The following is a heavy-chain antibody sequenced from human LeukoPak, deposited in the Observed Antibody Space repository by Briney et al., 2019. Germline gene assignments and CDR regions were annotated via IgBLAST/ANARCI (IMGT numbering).Heavy chain of an antibody. J-gene: IGHJ4*02. CDR2: ISSSSSYI. Sequence: MAGGSLRLSCAASGFTFSSYSMNWVRQAPVKELEWVSSISSSSSYIYYADSVKGRFTISRDNAKNSLYLQMNSLRAEDTAVYYCARGSTYYYGSGSYFNRSEAPIDYWGQGTLVTVSS. CDR3: ARGSTYYYGSGSYFNRSEAPIDY. D-gene: IGHD3-10*01. V-gene: IGHV3-21*01. CDR1: GFTFSSYS.